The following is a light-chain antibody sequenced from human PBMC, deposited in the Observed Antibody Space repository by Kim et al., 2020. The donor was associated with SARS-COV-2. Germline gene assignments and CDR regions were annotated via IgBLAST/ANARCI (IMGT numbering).Light chain of an antibody. CDR2: AAS. CDR3: QQSYKTPFS. Sequence: SASGGDRVTITCRARQSISNYLNWYQQEPGKAPKLLIYAASSLQSGVSSRFSGSGSGTDFTLTIGSLQPEDFATYFCQQSYKTPFSFGQGTKLEI. V-gene: IGKV1-39*01. J-gene: IGKJ2*03. CDR1: QSISNY.